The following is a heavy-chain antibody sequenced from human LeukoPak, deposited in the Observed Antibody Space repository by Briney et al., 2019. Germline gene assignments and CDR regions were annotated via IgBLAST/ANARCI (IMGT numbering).Heavy chain of an antibody. J-gene: IGHJ4*02. CDR3: ASGILGPLGDY. CDR1: GGSISSYS. D-gene: IGHD2-21*01. V-gene: IGHV4-59*01. CDR2: MDYSGNT. Sequence: SETLSLTCIVSGGSISSYSWSWIRQPPGKGLEWIGYMDYSGNTNYKSSLKSRVTISGDTSKNQFSLKLTSVTAADTAVYYCASGILGPLGDYWGQGTLVTVSS.